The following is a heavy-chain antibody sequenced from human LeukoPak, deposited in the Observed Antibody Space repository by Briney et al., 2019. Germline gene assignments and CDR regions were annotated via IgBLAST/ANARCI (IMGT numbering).Heavy chain of an antibody. V-gene: IGHV4-34*01. CDR2: INHSGST. CDR3: ARATGYCSSTSCYTLYYYYYMDV. CDR1: GVSFSGYY. Sequence: SETLSLTCAVYGVSFSGYYWSWVRQPPGKGLEWVGEINHSGSTNYNPSLKSRVTISVDTSKNQFSLKLRSVTAADTAVYYCARATGYCSSTSCYTLYYYYYMDVCGKGTTVTVSS. J-gene: IGHJ6*03. D-gene: IGHD2-2*02.